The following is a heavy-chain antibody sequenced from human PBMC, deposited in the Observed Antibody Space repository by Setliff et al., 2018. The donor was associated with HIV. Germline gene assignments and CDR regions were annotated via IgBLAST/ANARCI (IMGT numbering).Heavy chain of an antibody. CDR2: ISWNSGNI. CDR1: GFIFDDYA. D-gene: IGHD2-2*01. CDR3: AKEDQRVTSVDY. Sequence: GGSLRLSCAASGFIFDDYAMHWVRQPPGKGLEWVSGISWNSGNIVYADSVKGRFTISRDNAKNSLYMQMNSLRSEDTAVYYCAKEDQRVTSVDYWGQGTPVTVSS. V-gene: IGHV3-9*01. J-gene: IGHJ4*02.